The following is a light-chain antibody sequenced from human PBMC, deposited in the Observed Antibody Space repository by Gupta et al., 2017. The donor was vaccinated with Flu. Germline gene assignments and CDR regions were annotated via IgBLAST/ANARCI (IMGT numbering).Light chain of an antibody. CDR1: QSISNS. CDR3: RQYKSCPRT. Sequence: QMSPSQSPTSAPVGDRVIISCRASQSISNSLGWYHQKPEKAPKSLIYGASNMQNGIPARFSGSGSGTDFTLTISSLQPEDFGAYYCRQYKSCPRTFGQGTRLEIK. J-gene: IGKJ5*01. CDR2: GAS. V-gene: IGKV1D-16*01.